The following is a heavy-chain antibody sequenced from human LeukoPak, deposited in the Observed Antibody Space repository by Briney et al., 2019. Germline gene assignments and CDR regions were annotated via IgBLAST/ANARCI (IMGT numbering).Heavy chain of an antibody. Sequence: SETLSLTCTVPGGSISSLTYYWGWIRQPPGKGLEWIASIYYSGTTYYSPSLKSRVAISLNRSNNQFSLRLSSVTAADTAVYFCAGYSSGWSSGGGYWGQGTLVTVSS. CDR3: AGYSSGWSSGGGY. CDR1: GGSISSLTYY. D-gene: IGHD6-19*01. CDR2: IYYSGTT. J-gene: IGHJ4*02. V-gene: IGHV4-39*01.